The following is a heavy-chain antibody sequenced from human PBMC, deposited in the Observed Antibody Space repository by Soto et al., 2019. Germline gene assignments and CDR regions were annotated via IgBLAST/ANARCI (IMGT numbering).Heavy chain of an antibody. CDR1: GFTFSNYI. D-gene: IGHD3-10*01. CDR3: ARDILDGGSYPDY. Sequence: EVQLVESGGGLVKPGGSLRLSCATSGFTFSNYIMNWVRQAPGKGLEWVASISSRNTYIYYAASVRGRFTISRDNAKNSVYLQIDNLRVEDTATYYCARDILDGGSYPDYWGQGTLVTVSS. V-gene: IGHV3-21*02. J-gene: IGHJ4*02. CDR2: ISSRNTYI.